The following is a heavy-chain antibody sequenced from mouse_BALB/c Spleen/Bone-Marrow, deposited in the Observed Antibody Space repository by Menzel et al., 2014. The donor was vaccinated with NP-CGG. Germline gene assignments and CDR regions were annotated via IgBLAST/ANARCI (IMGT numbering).Heavy chain of an antibody. CDR3: ATGSSYWYFDV. CDR2: ISCYNGAT. J-gene: IGHJ1*01. CDR1: GYSFTGYY. V-gene: IGHV1S34*01. D-gene: IGHD1-1*01. Sequence: LVKTGASVKISCKASGYSFTGYYMHWVKQSHGKSLEWIGYISCYNGATSYNQKFKGKATFTVDTSSSTAYMQFNSLTSEDSAVYCCATGSSYWYFDVWGAGTTVTVSS.